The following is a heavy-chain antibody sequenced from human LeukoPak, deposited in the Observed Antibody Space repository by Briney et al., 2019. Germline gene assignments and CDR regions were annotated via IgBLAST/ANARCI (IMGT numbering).Heavy chain of an antibody. CDR3: ARLRYYFDF. CDR2: IYYSGST. CDR1: GGSISSYY. V-gene: IGHV4-59*08. J-gene: IGHJ4*02. Sequence: SETLSLTCTVSGGSISSYYWSWIRQPPGKGLEWIGYIYYSGSTNYNPSLKSRVTISVDTSKNQFSLKLSSVTAADTAVYYCARLRYYFDFWGQGALVTVSS.